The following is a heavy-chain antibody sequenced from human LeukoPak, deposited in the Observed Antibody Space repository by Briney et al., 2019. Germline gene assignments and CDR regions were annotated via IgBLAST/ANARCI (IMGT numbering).Heavy chain of an antibody. J-gene: IGHJ4*02. D-gene: IGHD4-11*01. CDR1: GYTFTGYY. Sequence: ASVKVSCKASGYTFTGYYIHWVRQAPGQGLEWMGRINPDSGATNYAQKFQGRVTMTRDTSITTAYMELSSLRSEDTAVYYCAEVRGYWGQGTLVTVSS. CDR3: AEVRGY. V-gene: IGHV1-2*06. CDR2: INPDSGAT.